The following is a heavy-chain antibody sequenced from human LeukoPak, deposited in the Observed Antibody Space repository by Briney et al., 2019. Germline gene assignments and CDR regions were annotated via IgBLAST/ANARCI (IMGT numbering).Heavy chain of an antibody. CDR1: GFTFSTYG. V-gene: IGHV3-33*01. D-gene: IGHD5-18*01. CDR3: ARGTIGYRKKYFDY. CDR2: IWYDGSNK. Sequence: GRSLRLSCAASGFTFSTYGMHWVRQAPGKGLEWVAVIWYDGSNKYYADSVKGRFTISRDNSKNTLYLQMNSLRAEDTAVYYCARGTIGYRKKYFDYWGQGTLVTVSS. J-gene: IGHJ4*02.